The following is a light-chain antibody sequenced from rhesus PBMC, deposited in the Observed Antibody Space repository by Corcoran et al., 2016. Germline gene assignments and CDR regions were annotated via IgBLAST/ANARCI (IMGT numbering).Light chain of an antibody. CDR3: AIWHNNAYI. V-gene: IGLV5-69*01. CDR2: YYSDSTT. Sequence: QPVLTQPTSLSASPGTSARITCTLYSGINVDSSSIFWYQQKPGSPPRYLVYYYSDSTTGQGSRVPSRFSGSKDPSANAGLLRISGLQSEDEADYYCAIWHNNAYIFGAGTRLTVL. J-gene: IGLJ1*01. CDR1: SGINVDSSS.